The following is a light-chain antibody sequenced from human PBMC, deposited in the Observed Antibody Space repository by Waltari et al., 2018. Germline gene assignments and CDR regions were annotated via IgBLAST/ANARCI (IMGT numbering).Light chain of an antibody. V-gene: IGKV4-1*01. CDR2: WAS. Sequence: DIVMTQSPDSLDVSLGERATINCKSSQSVLYRTNNKNYLAWYQQKPGQPPKLLIYWASTRESGVPDRFSGSGSGTDFTLTISSLQAEDVAVYYCQQYYTTPWTFGQGTKVEIK. J-gene: IGKJ1*01. CDR3: QQYYTTPWT. CDR1: QSVLYRTNNKNY.